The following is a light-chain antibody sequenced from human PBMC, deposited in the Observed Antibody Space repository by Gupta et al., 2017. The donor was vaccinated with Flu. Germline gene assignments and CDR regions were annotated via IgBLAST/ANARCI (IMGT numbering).Light chain of an antibody. CDR2: GAS. Sequence: EIVLTQSPGTLSLSPGERATLSCRASQSVGSSYLAWYQQKPGQAPRLLIYGASSRATGIPDRFSGSWSGTVFTLTISRLEPEDFAVYYCQQYGSSPTFGQGTKLEI. CDR3: QQYGSSPT. V-gene: IGKV3-20*01. J-gene: IGKJ2*01. CDR1: QSVGSSY.